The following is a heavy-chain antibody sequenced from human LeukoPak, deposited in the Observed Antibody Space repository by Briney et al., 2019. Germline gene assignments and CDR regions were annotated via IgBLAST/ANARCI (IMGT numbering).Heavy chain of an antibody. CDR1: GYTFTSYA. Sequence: ASVKVSCKASGYTFTSYAMHWVCQAPGQRLEWMGWINAGNGNTKYSQKFQGRVTITRDTSASTAYMELSSLRSEDTAVYYCARDQDIVVVVAATRGGFDPWGQGTLVTVSS. CDR2: INAGNGNT. D-gene: IGHD2-15*01. CDR3: ARDQDIVVVVAATRGGFDP. J-gene: IGHJ5*02. V-gene: IGHV1-3*01.